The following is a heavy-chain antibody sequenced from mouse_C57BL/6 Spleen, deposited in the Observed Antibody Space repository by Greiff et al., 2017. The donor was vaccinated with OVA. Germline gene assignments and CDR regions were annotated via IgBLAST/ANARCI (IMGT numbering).Heavy chain of an antibody. V-gene: IGHV5-17*01. CDR3: SGREPMDY. CDR1: GFTFSDYG. J-gene: IGHJ4*01. Sequence: EVMLVESGGGLVKPGGSLKLSCAASGFTFSDYGMNWVRQAPEKGLEWVAYISSGSSTIYYADTVKVRFTITRDNAKNTLFLQMTIVRSEDTAMYNCSGREPMDYWGQGTSVTVSS. CDR2: ISSGSSTI.